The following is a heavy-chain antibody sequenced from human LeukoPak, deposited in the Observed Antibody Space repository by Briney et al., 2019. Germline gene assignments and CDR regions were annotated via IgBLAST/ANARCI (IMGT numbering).Heavy chain of an antibody. CDR1: GVSISSSSYY. CDR3: ASAIYGSGRGYFDY. V-gene: IGHV4-39*07. Sequence: SETLSLTCTVSGVSISSSSYYWGWIRQPPGKGLEWIGSIYYSGSTYYNPSLKSRVTISVDTSKNQFSLKLSSVTAADTAVYYCASAIYGSGRGYFDYWGQGTLVTVSS. CDR2: IYYSGST. D-gene: IGHD3-10*01. J-gene: IGHJ4*02.